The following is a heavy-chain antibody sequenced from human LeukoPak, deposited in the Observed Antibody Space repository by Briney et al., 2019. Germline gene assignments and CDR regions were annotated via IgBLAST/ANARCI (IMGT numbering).Heavy chain of an antibody. V-gene: IGHV3-23*01. CDR2: ISGSGGST. CDR1: GFTFSSYA. J-gene: IGHJ4*02. Sequence: GGSLRLSCAASGFTFSSYAMSWVRQAPGKGLEWVSAISGSGGSTYYADSVKGRFTISRGNSKNTLYLQMNSLRAEDTAVYYCAKDSPHLKAAGTFDYWGQGTLVTVSS. CDR3: AKDSPHLKAAGTFDY. D-gene: IGHD6-13*01.